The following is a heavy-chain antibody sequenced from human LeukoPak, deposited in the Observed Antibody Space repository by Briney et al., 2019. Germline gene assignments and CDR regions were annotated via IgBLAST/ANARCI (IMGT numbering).Heavy chain of an antibody. V-gene: IGHV1-69*13. CDR3: ANLVGATTNGFDY. Sequence: VASVKVSCKASGGTFSSYAISWVRQAPGQGLEWMGGIIPIFGTANYAQKFQGRVTITADESTSTAYMELSSLRSEDTAVYYCANLVGATTNGFDYWGQGTLVTVSS. CDR1: GGTFSSYA. CDR2: IIPIFGTA. J-gene: IGHJ4*02. D-gene: IGHD1-26*01.